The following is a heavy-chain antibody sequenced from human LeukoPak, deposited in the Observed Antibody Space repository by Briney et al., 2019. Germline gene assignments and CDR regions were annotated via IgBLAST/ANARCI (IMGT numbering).Heavy chain of an antibody. Sequence: PSQTLSLTCTVSGGSISSGGYYWSWIRQHPGKGLEWIGYIYYSGSTYYNPSPESRVTISVDTSKNQFSLKLSSVTAADTAVYYCARVDGGYYYDSSGYYFDYWGQGTLVTVSS. D-gene: IGHD3-22*01. CDR2: IYYSGST. CDR3: ARVDGGYYYDSSGYYFDY. CDR1: GGSISSGGYY. J-gene: IGHJ4*02. V-gene: IGHV4-31*03.